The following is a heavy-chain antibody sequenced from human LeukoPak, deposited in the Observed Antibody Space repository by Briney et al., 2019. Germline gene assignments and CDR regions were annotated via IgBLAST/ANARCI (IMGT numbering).Heavy chain of an antibody. CDR2: INPSGGST. D-gene: IGHD3/OR15-3a*01. V-gene: IGHV1-46*01. J-gene: IGHJ3*02. Sequence: ASVKVSCKASGYTFTSYYMHWVRQAPGQGLEWMGIINPSGGSTSYAQKFQGRVTMTRDMSTSTVYMELSSLRSEDTAVYYCARTWTPGGDAFDIWGQGTMVIVSS. CDR1: GYTFTSYY. CDR3: ARTWTPGGDAFDI.